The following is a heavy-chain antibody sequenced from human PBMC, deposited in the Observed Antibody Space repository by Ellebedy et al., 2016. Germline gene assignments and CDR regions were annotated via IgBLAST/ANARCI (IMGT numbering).Heavy chain of an antibody. J-gene: IGHJ4*02. CDR3: AKPPSSWYRGGFYFDY. CDR1: GFTFSSYG. V-gene: IGHV3-33*06. CDR2: IWYDGSNK. Sequence: GESLKISXAASGFTFSSYGMHWVRQAPGKGLEWVAVIWYDGSNKYYADSVKGRFTISRDNSKNTLYLQMNSLRAEDTAVYYCAKPPSSWYRGGFYFDYWGQGTLVTVSS. D-gene: IGHD6-13*01.